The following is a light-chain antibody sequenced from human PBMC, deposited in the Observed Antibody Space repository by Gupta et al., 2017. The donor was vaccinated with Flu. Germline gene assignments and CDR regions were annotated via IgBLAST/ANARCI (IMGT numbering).Light chain of an antibody. CDR1: QSISSY. J-gene: IGKJ2*01. Sequence: DIQLTQSPSSLSASVGDSVTITCRASQSISSYLNWYQQKPGNPPKLLIYAASGLPSGVPSRFSGTDSGTDFSLIIRNLQSEDFATYFCQQSYETPQTFGQGTKLEIK. V-gene: IGKV1-39*01. CDR3: QQSYETPQT. CDR2: AAS.